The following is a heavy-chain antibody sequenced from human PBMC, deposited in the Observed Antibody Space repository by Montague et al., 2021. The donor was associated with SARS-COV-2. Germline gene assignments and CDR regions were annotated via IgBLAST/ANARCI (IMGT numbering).Heavy chain of an antibody. CDR2: ISYDGSNK. V-gene: IGHV3-30*14. J-gene: IGHJ4*02. CDR3: TRATWGDRSWHEY. CDR1: GFTFSSYA. Sequence: SLRLSCAASGFTFSSYAMHWVRQAPGKGLEWVAVISYDGSNKYYADSVKGRFTISRDNDKKFFYLQMNSVRAGDTAIYYCTRATWGDRSWHEYWGPGTLVTVSS. D-gene: IGHD6-13*01.